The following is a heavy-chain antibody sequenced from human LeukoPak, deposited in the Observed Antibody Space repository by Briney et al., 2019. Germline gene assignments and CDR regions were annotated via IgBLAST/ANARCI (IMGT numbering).Heavy chain of an antibody. CDR1: GGSISSYY. V-gene: IGHV4-59*01. CDR3: ARDGYSYGYVYYYGMDV. J-gene: IGHJ6*02. D-gene: IGHD5-18*01. Sequence: KPSETLSLTCTVPGGSISSYYWSWIRQPPGKGLEWIGYIYYSGSTNYNPSLKSRVTISVDTSKNQFSLKLSSVTAADTAVYYCARDGYSYGYVYYYGMDVWGQGTTVTVSS. CDR2: IYYSGST.